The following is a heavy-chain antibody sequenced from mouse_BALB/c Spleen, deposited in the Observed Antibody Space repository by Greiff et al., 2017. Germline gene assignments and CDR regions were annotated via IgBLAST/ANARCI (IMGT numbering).Heavy chain of an antibody. Sequence: EVQGVESGGGLVQPGGSRKLSCAASGFTFSSVGMHWVRQAPEKGLEWVAYISSGSSTIYYADTVKGRFTISRDNPKNTLFLQMTSLRSEDTAMYYCARDYGYGYAMDYWGQGTSVTVSS. D-gene: IGHD1-2*01. CDR1: GFTFSSVG. J-gene: IGHJ4*01. CDR2: ISSGSSTI. CDR3: ARDYGYGYAMDY. V-gene: IGHV5-17*02.